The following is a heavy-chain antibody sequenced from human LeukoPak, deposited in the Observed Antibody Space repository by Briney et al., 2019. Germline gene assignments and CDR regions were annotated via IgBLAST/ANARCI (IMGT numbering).Heavy chain of an antibody. D-gene: IGHD3-22*01. J-gene: IGHJ4*02. CDR1: GGSFSSYV. CDR2: IIPIFGTP. Sequence: SVTVSYKASGGSFSSYVINWVRQAPGQGLEWMGGIIPIFGTPDYAQRFQGKVTITTDESTSTAYMELSSLTSEDTAVHYCARAYDSIRYYFDSWGQGTLVTAPS. V-gene: IGHV1-69*05. CDR3: ARAYDSIRYYFDS.